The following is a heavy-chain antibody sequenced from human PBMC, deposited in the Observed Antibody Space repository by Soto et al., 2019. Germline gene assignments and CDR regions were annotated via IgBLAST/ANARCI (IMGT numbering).Heavy chain of an antibody. V-gene: IGHV3-53*01. CDR2: IYRSGAT. CDR3: ARDSGMIRGSYGVDV. J-gene: IGHJ6*02. D-gene: IGHD3-10*01. Sequence: EVQLVESGGGLIQPGGSLRLSCAASGFTVTSNYMTWVRQAPGKGLEWVSVIYRSGATYYPDSVRGRFTASRDYSHNTLYLQMDSLRVEDTAVDYCARDSGMIRGSYGVDVWGPGTTVTVSS. CDR1: GFTVTSNY.